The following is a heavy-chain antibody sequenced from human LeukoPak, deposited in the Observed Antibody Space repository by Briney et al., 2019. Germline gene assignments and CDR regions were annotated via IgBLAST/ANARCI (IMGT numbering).Heavy chain of an antibody. CDR2: IYHSGST. Sequence: PSETLSLTCTVSGGSISSGGYYWSWIRQPPGKGLEWIGYIYHSGSTYYNPSLKSRVTISVDTSKNQFSLKLSSVTAADTAVYYCARVLLWFGELFNPYYFDYWGQGTLVTVSS. CDR3: ARVLLWFGELFNPYYFDY. D-gene: IGHD3-10*01. V-gene: IGHV4-30-2*05. CDR1: GGSISSGGYY. J-gene: IGHJ4*02.